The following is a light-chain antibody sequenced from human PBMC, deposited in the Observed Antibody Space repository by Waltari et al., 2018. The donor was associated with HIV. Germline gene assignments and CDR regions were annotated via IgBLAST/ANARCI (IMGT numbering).Light chain of an antibody. CDR2: DAS. CDR3: QQYDDFPVT. V-gene: IGKV1-33*01. CDR1: QDIRKY. Sequence: DIQMTQSPSSLSASVGDRVTITCQASQDIRKYLNWYQQKPGKAPKLLIYDASNLETGVPSRFSGSRSGTDFTFNISSLQPEDIATYYCQQYDDFPVTFGGGTKVEIK. J-gene: IGKJ4*01.